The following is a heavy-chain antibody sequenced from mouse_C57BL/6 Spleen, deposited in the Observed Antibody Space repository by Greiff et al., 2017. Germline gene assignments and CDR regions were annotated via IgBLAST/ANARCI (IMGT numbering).Heavy chain of an antibody. CDR1: GYSITSGYY. V-gene: IGHV3-6*01. J-gene: IGHJ3*01. Sequence: DVQLQESGPGLVKPSPSLSLTCSVTGYSITSGYYWNWIRQFPGNKLEWMGYISYDGSNNYNPSLKNRISITRDPSTNQFFLKLNSVTTEDTATYYCARAGDWFAYWGQGTLVTVSA. CDR2: ISYDGSN. CDR3: ARAGDWFAY.